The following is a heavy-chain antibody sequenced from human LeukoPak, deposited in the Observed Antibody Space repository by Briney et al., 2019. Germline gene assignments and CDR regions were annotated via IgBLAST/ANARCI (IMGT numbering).Heavy chain of an antibody. Sequence: GGSLRLSCAASGFTFSSCAMSWVRQAPGKGLEWVSVISGSGGSIYYGDSLKGRFSISRDNSKNMLYLQMNSLRVEDTAVYYCAKFPEEHLNLDYWGKGTLVTVSS. J-gene: IGHJ4*02. CDR3: AKFPEEHLNLDY. CDR1: GFTFSSCA. V-gene: IGHV3-23*01. CDR2: ISGSGGSI. D-gene: IGHD1-14*01.